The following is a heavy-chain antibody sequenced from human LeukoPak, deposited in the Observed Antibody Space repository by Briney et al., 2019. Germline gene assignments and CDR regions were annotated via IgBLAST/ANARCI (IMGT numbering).Heavy chain of an antibody. CDR2: INPNSGGT. D-gene: IGHD3-22*01. V-gene: IGHV1-2*02. Sequence: ASVKVSCKASGYTFTGYYMHWVRQAPGQGLEWMGWINPNSGGTNYAQKFQGRVTMTRDTSISTAHMELSRLRSDDTAVYHCAAYYYDSSGYPAPPDYWGQGTLVTVSS. J-gene: IGHJ4*02. CDR3: AAYYYDSSGYPAPPDY. CDR1: GYTFTGYY.